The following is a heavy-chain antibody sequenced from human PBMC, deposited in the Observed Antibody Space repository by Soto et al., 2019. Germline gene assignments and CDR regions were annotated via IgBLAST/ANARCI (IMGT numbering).Heavy chain of an antibody. V-gene: IGHV3-7*01. CDR1: GFTFSNYW. J-gene: IGHJ4*02. Sequence: EVQLVESGGGLVQPGGSLRLSCAASGFTFSNYWMTWVRQAPGKGLEWVAIIKQDESEKYYVDSVKGRFTISRDNAKNSLYLQMSSLIAGDTAVYYCATYYDNSGPIRYWGQGTLVTVSS. CDR3: ATYYDNSGPIRY. D-gene: IGHD3-22*01. CDR2: IKQDESEK.